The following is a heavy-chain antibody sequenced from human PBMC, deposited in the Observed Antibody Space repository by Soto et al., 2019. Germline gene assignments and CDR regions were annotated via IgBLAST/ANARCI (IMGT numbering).Heavy chain of an antibody. J-gene: IGHJ4*02. CDR2: IWYDGSNK. V-gene: IGHV3-33*01. CDR3: ARGAMYGSSWIYY. CDR1: GFTFSSYG. D-gene: IGHD6-13*01. Sequence: QVQLVESGGGVVQPGRSLRLSCAASGFTFSSYGMHWVRQAPGKGLEWVAVIWYDGSNKYYAEAVKGRFTISRDNSKNALYRQMNCLRAEATAVYYCARGAMYGSSWIYYGCQGTLGIVAS.